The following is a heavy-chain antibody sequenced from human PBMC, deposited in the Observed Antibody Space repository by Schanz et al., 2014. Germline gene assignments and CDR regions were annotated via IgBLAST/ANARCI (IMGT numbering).Heavy chain of an antibody. Sequence: QVQLVQSGAEVKKPGASVKVSCKASGYTFTSYSMHWVRQAPGQGLEWMGIINLSGGSTNNAQKCQGRLTMTRDTSTSTVYMELSSLTSEDTAVHYCARGRGFYDYWGQGTLVTVSS. J-gene: IGHJ4*02. CDR3: ARGRGFYDY. V-gene: IGHV1-46*01. CDR1: GYTFTSYS. CDR2: INLSGGST. D-gene: IGHD3-10*01.